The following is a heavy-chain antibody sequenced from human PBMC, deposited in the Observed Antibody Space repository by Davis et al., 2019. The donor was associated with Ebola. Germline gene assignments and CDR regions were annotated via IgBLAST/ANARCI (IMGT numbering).Heavy chain of an antibody. CDR2: IYYSGST. Sequence: SETLSLTCTVSGGSISSGGYYWSWIRQHPGKGLEWIGYIYYSGSTYYNPSLKSRVTISVDTSKNQFSLRLSSVTAADTAVYYCARLGGRWGSYGDYPFDYWGQGTLVTVSS. CDR3: ARLGGRWGSYGDYPFDY. CDR1: GGSISSGGYY. J-gene: IGHJ4*02. V-gene: IGHV4-31*03. D-gene: IGHD4-17*01.